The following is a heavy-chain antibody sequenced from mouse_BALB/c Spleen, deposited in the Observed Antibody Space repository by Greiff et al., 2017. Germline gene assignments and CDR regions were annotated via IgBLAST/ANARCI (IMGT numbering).Heavy chain of an antibody. CDR2: INPYNDGT. Sequence: EVQLQESGPELVKPGASVKMSCKASGYTFTSYVMHWVKQKPGQGLEWIGYINPYNDGTKYNEKFKGKATLTSDKSSSTAYMQLSSLTSEDTAVYFCARENYYDYDEDAMDYWGQGTSVTVSS. D-gene: IGHD2-4*01. V-gene: IGHV1-14*01. CDR3: ARENYYDYDEDAMDY. J-gene: IGHJ4*01. CDR1: GYTFTSYV.